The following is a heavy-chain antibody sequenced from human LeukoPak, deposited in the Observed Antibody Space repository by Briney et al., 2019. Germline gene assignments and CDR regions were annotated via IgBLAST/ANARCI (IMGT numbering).Heavy chain of an antibody. CDR3: AKDFIVVVPAAHSGLDY. V-gene: IGHV3-23*01. J-gene: IGHJ4*02. CDR2: ISGNSEYT. Sequence: GGSLRLSCAASGFTFGSYAMSWGRQAPGKGLEWVSAISGNSEYTYYADSVKGRFTISRDNSKRTLFLQMNSLRAEDTAVYYCAKDFIVVVPAAHSGLDYWGQGTLVTVSS. CDR1: GFTFGSYA. D-gene: IGHD2-2*01.